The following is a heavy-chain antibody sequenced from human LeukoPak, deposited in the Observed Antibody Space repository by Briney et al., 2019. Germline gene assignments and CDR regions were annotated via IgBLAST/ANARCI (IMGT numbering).Heavy chain of an antibody. CDR2: ISYDGSDK. Sequence: GGSLRLSCAASGFTFSNYAMHWVRQAPGKGLEWVALISYDGSDKYYADSVKGRFTISRDNSKNTLYLQMNSLRAEDTAVYYCARTYSGSYPLDYWGQGTLVTVSS. J-gene: IGHJ4*02. D-gene: IGHD1-26*01. CDR1: GFTFSNYA. CDR3: ARTYSGSYPLDY. V-gene: IGHV3-30*14.